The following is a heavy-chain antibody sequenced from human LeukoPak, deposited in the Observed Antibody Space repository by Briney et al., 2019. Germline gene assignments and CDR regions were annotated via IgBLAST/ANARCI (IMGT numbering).Heavy chain of an antibody. CDR3: ARGVKYYYDSSGYHDY. CDR2: INPNSGGT. Sequence: ASVKVSCKASGYTFTSYGISWVRQAPGQGLEWMGWINPNSGGTNYAQKFQGRVTMTRDTSISTAYMELSRLRSDDTAVYYCARGVKYYYDSSGYHDYWGQGTLVTASS. D-gene: IGHD3-22*01. J-gene: IGHJ4*02. CDR1: GYTFTSYG. V-gene: IGHV1-2*02.